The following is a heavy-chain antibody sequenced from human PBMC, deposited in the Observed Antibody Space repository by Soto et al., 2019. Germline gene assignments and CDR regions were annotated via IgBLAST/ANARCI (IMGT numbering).Heavy chain of an antibody. J-gene: IGHJ4*02. V-gene: IGHV2-70*01. CDR3: ARSGFIVGTTAFDY. Sequence: SGPTLVNPTQTLTLTCSFSGFSLTTHGVCVSWIRQPPGKALEWLALIDWDDDKFYSTSLKTRLTISKDTSKNQVVLTMTNMDPVDTASYYCARSGFIVGTTAFDYWGQGTLVTVSS. CDR1: GFSLTTHGVC. CDR2: IDWDDDK. D-gene: IGHD1-26*01.